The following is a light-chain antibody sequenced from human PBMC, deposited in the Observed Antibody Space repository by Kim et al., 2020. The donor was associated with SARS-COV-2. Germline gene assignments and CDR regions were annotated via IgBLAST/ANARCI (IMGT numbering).Light chain of an antibody. CDR2: DVS. CDR3: SSYTSSNIYV. Sequence: GQSITSACPGTSSDVGGYNFVSWYQQHPGKAPKLMIYDVSRRPSGVSNRFSGSKSGNTASLTISGLQAEDEADYYCSSYTSSNIYVFGTGTQLTVL. V-gene: IGLV2-14*04. CDR1: SSDVGGYNF. J-gene: IGLJ1*01.